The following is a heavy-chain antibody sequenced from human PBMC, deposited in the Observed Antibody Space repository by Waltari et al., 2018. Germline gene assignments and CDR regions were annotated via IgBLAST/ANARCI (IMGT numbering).Heavy chain of an antibody. J-gene: IGHJ6*02. CDR1: GGSFSGYY. CDR2: INHNGNR. D-gene: IGHD2-15*01. CDR3: VRLEDCSGPGGNCYSGDSFALDV. V-gene: IGHV4-34*02. Sequence: QVQLQQWGAGQLQPSETPSLTCGVAGGSFSGYYWGWIRQPPGKGLEWIGEINHNGNRNYNPSLRSRVTMLIDTSRSQFSLKVNSVTAADTAVYYCVRLEDCSGPGGNCYSGDSFALDVWGQGTTVTVSS.